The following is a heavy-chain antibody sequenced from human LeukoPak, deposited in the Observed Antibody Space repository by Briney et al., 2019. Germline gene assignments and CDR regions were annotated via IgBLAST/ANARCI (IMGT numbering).Heavy chain of an antibody. J-gene: IGHJ4*02. CDR2: INPNSGGT. Sequence: ASVKLSCKASGYTFTGYFMHWVRQAPGQGLEWMGWINPNSGGTSYLQNFQGRVTMTRDTSISTAYMDLSRLRSDDTAVYYCARGRPGDYFDYWGQGTLVTVSS. V-gene: IGHV1-2*02. CDR3: ARGRPGDYFDY. CDR1: GYTFTGYF. D-gene: IGHD6-25*01.